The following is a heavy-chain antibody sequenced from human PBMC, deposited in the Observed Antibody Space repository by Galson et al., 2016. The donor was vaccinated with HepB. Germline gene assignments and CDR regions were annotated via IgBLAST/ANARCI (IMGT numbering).Heavy chain of an antibody. CDR2: IYYTGST. CDR3: ARKGLKSLAYGMDV. J-gene: IGHJ6*02. D-gene: IGHD4-11*01. V-gene: IGHV4-59*01. CDR1: GGSISSYY. Sequence: ETLSLTCTVSGGSISSYYWSWIRQPPGKGLEWIGYIYYTGSTNYNPSLKSRVTISLDRSKKKFSLKLTSVTAADTAVYYCARKGLKSLAYGMDVWGQGTTVTVSS.